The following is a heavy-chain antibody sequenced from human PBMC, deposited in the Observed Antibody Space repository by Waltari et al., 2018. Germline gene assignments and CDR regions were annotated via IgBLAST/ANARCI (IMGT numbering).Heavy chain of an antibody. J-gene: IGHJ4*02. CDR2: IFHAGFT. D-gene: IGHD6-13*01. Sequence: QVQLQESGPGLVKPSETLTLTCDVSGYSIDRAYFWGWIRQPPGKGLEWIGTIFHAGFTYYTPSLQGRVTMSVDTSKNQFSLNLSSVTAADTAVYYCARAPGVAAAAYFDYWGQGTLVTVSS. CDR3: ARAPGVAAAAYFDY. V-gene: IGHV4-38-2*01. CDR1: GYSIDRAYF.